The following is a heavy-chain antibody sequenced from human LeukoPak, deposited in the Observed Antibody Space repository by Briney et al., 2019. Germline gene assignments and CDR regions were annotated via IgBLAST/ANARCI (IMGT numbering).Heavy chain of an antibody. CDR1: GGSISSSSYY. CDR3: ARQDMPWIQLHVGYYFDY. J-gene: IGHJ4*02. D-gene: IGHD5-18*01. V-gene: IGHV4-39*01. Sequence: SETLSLTCTVSGGSISSSSYYWGWIRQPPGKGLEWIGSIYYSGSTYYNPSLKSRVTISVDTSKNQFSLKLSSVTAADTAVYYCARQDMPWIQLHVGYYFDYWGQGTLVTVSS. CDR2: IYYSGST.